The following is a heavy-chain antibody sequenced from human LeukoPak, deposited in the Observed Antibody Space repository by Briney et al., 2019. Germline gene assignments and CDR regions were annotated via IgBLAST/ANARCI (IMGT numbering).Heavy chain of an antibody. CDR1: GFTFSTYS. CDR2: ISTSSSTI. J-gene: IGHJ6*04. CDR3: AELGITMIGGV. V-gene: IGHV3-48*04. D-gene: IGHD3-10*02. Sequence: GGSLRLSCAASGFTFSTYSMNWVRQAPGKGLEWLSHISTSSSTINYADSVKGRFTISRDNAKNSLYLQMNSLRAEDTAVYYCAELGITMIGGVWGKGTTVTISS.